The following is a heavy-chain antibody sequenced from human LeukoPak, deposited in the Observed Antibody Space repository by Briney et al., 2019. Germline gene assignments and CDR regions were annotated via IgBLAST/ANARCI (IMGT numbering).Heavy chain of an antibody. CDR1: GGTFSSYA. CDR2: IIPIFGTA. CDR3: ARCPPLFYGMDV. J-gene: IGHJ6*02. V-gene: IGHV1-69*05. Sequence: SVKVSCKASGGTFSSYAISWVRQAPGQGLEWMGGIIPIFGTANYAQKFQGRVTITRDTSASTAYMELSSLRSEDTAVYYCARCPPLFYGMDVWGQGTTVTVSS.